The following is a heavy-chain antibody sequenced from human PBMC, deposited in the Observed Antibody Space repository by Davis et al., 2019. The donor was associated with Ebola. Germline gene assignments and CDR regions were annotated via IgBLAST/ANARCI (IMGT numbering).Heavy chain of an antibody. J-gene: IGHJ3*02. D-gene: IGHD6-13*01. CDR2: ISWNSDSI. Sequence: PGGSLRLSCAASGLTFEDYAMHWVRQGPGKGLEWVSGISWNSDSIAYADSVKGRFTISRDNAKNSLYLQMNSLRAEDTALYYCARHLIAAAGKNAFDIWGQGTMVTVSS. CDR1: GLTFEDYA. CDR3: ARHLIAAAGKNAFDI. V-gene: IGHV3-9*01.